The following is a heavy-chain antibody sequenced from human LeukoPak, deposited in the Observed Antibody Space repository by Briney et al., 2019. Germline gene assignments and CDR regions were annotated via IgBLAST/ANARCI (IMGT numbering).Heavy chain of an antibody. V-gene: IGHV4-38-2*02. Sequence: SETLSLTCAVSGYSISSGYYWAWMRQPPGRGLEWIGSVYYTGSTHYNTSLESRVTVSVDTSKNQFFLKLTYLTAADTAVYYCAREGNSLNWFDPWGQGTLVTVSS. CDR1: GYSISSGYY. J-gene: IGHJ5*02. CDR3: AREGNSLNWFDP. CDR2: VYYTGST. D-gene: IGHD5-12*01.